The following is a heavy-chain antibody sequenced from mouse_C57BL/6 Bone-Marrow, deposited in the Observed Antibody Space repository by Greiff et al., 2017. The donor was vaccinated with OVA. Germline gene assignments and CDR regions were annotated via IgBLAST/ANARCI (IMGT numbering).Heavy chain of an antibody. Sequence: VQLQQSGAELVKPGASVKISCKASGYTFTDYYINWVKQRPGQGLEWIGKIGPGSGSTYYNEKFKGKATFTADTSSNTAYMQLSSLTTEDSAIYYCARPKTAQVYFDYWGQGTTLTVSS. D-gene: IGHD3-2*02. CDR3: ARPKTAQVYFDY. J-gene: IGHJ2*01. V-gene: IGHV1-77*01. CDR1: GYTFTDYY. CDR2: IGPGSGST.